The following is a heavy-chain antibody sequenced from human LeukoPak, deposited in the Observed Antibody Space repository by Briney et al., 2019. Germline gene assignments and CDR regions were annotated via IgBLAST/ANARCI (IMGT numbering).Heavy chain of an antibody. CDR1: GFSFSVYA. CDR3: AKGGQDFDFWRFDY. CDR2: ISGSGGRT. D-gene: IGHD3-3*01. V-gene: IGHV3-23*01. Sequence: GGSLRLSCAASGFSFSVYAMSWVRQAPGKGLEWVSSISGSGGRTYYTNSVKGRFTISRENFKNTVYLEMNNLGAEDTSLYYCAKGGQDFDFWRFDYWGQGNLVIVSS. J-gene: IGHJ4*02.